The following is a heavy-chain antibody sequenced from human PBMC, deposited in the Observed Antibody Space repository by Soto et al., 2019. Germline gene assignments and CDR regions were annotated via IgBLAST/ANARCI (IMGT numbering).Heavy chain of an antibody. CDR3: ASSWGYRSSYWFDP. D-gene: IGHD6-13*01. CDR2: ISAYNGNT. Sequence: ASVKVSCKASGYTFTSYGISWVRQAPGQGLEWMGWISAYNGNTNYAQKLQGRVTMTTDTSTSTAYMELRSLRSDDTAVYYCASSWGYRSSYWFDPWGQGALVTVSS. J-gene: IGHJ5*02. V-gene: IGHV1-18*01. CDR1: GYTFTSYG.